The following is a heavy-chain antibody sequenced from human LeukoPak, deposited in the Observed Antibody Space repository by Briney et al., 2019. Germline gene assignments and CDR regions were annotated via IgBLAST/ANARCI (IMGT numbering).Heavy chain of an antibody. CDR1: GFTFSSYG. J-gene: IGHJ4*02. D-gene: IGHD3-22*01. Sequence: GRSLRLSCAASGFTFSSYGMHWVRQAPGKGLEWVAFIRFDGSNKYYADSVKGRFTISRDNSKNTLYLQMNSLRAEDTAVYYCANEERSHYYDSSGYLTGYWGQGTLVTVSS. CDR3: ANEERSHYYDSSGYLTGY. CDR2: IRFDGSNK. V-gene: IGHV3-30*02.